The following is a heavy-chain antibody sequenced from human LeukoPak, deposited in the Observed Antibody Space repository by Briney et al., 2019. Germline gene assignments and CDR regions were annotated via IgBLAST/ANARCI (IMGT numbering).Heavy chain of an antibody. D-gene: IGHD3-16*01. V-gene: IGHV4-59*01. CDR1: GASISSFF. J-gene: IGHJ4*02. CDR3: ARGGQYDDFDY. Sequence: SETLSLTYTVSGASISSFFWSWIRQPPGKGLEWVGYIFYTGNTKFNPSLKSRVTISLDTSKKQFSLKLSSVTAADTAVYYCARGGQYDDFDYWGQGTLVTVSS. CDR2: IFYTGNT.